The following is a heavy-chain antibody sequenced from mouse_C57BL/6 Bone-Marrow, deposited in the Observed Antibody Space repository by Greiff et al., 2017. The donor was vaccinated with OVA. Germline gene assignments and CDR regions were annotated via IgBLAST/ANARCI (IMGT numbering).Heavy chain of an antibody. D-gene: IGHD6-1*01. Sequence: QVQLQQSGAELVRPGASVTLSCKASGYTFTDYEMHWVKQTPVHGLEWIGAIDPETGGTAYNQKFKGKAILTADKSSSTAYLGLSSLTSEDSAVYYCARRSLIRGDAMDYWGQGTSDTVSS. CDR1: GYTFTDYE. V-gene: IGHV1-15*01. J-gene: IGHJ4*01. CDR2: IDPETGGT. CDR3: ARRSLIRGDAMDY.